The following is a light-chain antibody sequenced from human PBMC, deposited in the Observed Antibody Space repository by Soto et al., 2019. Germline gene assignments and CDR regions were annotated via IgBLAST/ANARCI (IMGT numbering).Light chain of an antibody. V-gene: IGLV4-69*01. CDR3: LTWGAGIWV. Sequence: QLVLTQSPSASASLGASVTLTCTLSSGHTNYAIAWHQLQPEKGPRYLMKLNSDGRHSKGDGIPDRFSGSSSGAERYLTISRLRSEDEADYYCLTWGAGIWVFGGGTKLTVL. CDR2: LNSDGRH. CDR1: SGHTNYA. J-gene: IGLJ3*02.